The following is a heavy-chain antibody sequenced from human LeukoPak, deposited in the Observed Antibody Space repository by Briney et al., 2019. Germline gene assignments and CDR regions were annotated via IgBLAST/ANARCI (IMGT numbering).Heavy chain of an antibody. CDR1: GYTFTGYY. V-gene: IGHV1-8*02. J-gene: IGHJ4*02. CDR3: ARGLELEPDDY. Sequence: ASVKVSCKASGYTFTGYYMHWVRQAPGQGLEWMGWMNPNSGNTGYAQKFQGRVTMTRNTSMSTAYTELSSLRSEDTAVYYCARGLELEPDDYWGQGTLVTVSS. CDR2: MNPNSGNT. D-gene: IGHD1-1*01.